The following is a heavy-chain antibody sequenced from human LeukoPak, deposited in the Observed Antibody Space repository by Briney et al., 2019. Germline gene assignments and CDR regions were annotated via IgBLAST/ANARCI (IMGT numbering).Heavy chain of an antibody. D-gene: IGHD3-10*01. V-gene: IGHV5-51*01. J-gene: IGHJ3*01. CDR3: AGRLWFGDQEVFDV. CDR2: IYPGDSNT. CDR1: GYNFSNYW. Sequence: GESLKISCKGSGYNFSNYWIGWVRQMPGKGLEWMGIIYPGDSNTRSSPSFQGQVTISADKSIATAFLQWSSLKASDTAIYYCAGRLWFGDQEVFDVWGQGTMVTVSS.